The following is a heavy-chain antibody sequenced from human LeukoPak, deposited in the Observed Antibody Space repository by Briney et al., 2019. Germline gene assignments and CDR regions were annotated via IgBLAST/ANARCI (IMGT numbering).Heavy chain of an antibody. V-gene: IGHV1-24*01. CDR1: GYTLTELS. J-gene: IGHJ5*02. CDR3: ATRNNWNDGWFDP. Sequence: ASVKVSCKVSGYTLTELSMHWVQQAPGKGLEWMGGFDPEDGETIYAQKFQGRVTMTEDTSTDTAYMELSSLRSEDTAVYYCATRNNWNDGWFDPWGQGTLVIVSS. CDR2: FDPEDGET. D-gene: IGHD1-1*01.